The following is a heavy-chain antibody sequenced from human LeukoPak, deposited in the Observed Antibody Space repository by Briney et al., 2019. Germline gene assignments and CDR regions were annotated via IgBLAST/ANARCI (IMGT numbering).Heavy chain of an antibody. V-gene: IGHV3-33*08. CDR3: ARADSSSWPGEAFDA. J-gene: IGHJ3*01. CDR1: GFTVSSNY. CDR2: IWSDGSNK. D-gene: IGHD6-13*01. Sequence: GGSLRLSCAASGFTVSSNYMSWVRQAPGKGLEWVAIIWSDGSNKYYADSVKGRFTISRDNSKNTLYLQMNSLRAEDTAVYYCARADSSSWPGEAFDAWGQGTMVTVSS.